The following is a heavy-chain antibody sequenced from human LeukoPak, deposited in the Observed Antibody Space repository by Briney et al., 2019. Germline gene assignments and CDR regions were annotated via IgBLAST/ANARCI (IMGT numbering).Heavy chain of an antibody. D-gene: IGHD3-22*01. J-gene: IGHJ5*02. CDR3: AREDYYDSSGYYPYWFDP. CDR2: TYYRSKWYN. Sequence: SQTLSLTCAISGDSVSSNSAAWNWIRQSPSRGLEWLGRTYYRSKWYNDYAVSVKSRITINPDTSKNQFSLQLNSVTPEDTAVYYCAREDYYDSSGYYPYWFDPWGQGTLVTVSS. V-gene: IGHV6-1*01. CDR1: GDSVSSNSAA.